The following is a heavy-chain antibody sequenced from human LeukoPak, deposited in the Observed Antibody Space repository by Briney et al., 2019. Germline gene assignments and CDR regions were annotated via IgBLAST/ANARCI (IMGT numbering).Heavy chain of an antibody. CDR2: IYSGGST. Sequence: PGGSLRLSCAASGFTVSSNYMSWVRQAPGTGLEWVSVIYSGGSTYYADSVKGRFTISRDNAESSLYLQMNSLRAEDTAVYYCARDPTPFTYYYYSSGYCADYWGQGTLVTVSS. CDR1: GFTVSSNY. CDR3: ARDPTPFTYYYYSSGYCADY. D-gene: IGHD3-22*01. J-gene: IGHJ4*02. V-gene: IGHV3-53*01.